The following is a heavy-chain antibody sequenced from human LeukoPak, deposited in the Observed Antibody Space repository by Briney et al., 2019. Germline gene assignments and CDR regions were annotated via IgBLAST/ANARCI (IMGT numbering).Heavy chain of an antibody. CDR1: GYTFMHYG. CDR2: ISANNGDT. CDR3: ARRGPTPFNYYMDV. Sequence: ASVTVSCKASGYTFMHYGIHWVRQAPGQGLEWLGWISANNGDTNYAQKLQGRVTMTTDTSTSTAYMELRSLTSDDTAVYYCARRGPTPFNYYMDVGGKGTMVAVSS. V-gene: IGHV1-18*01. D-gene: IGHD2-15*01. J-gene: IGHJ6*03.